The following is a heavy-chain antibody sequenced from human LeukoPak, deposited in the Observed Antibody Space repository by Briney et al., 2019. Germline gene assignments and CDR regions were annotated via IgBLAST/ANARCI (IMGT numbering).Heavy chain of an antibody. CDR1: GGSISSSGYY. CDR3: SKETRSSSDY. Sequence: SETLSLTCTVSGGSISSSGYYWAWIRQPPGRGLEWIGSISYGGSIYYTPSLKSRVTISLDTSKNQFSLRLSSVTAADTAVYYCSKETRSSSDYWGQGTLVTVSS. D-gene: IGHD6-13*01. V-gene: IGHV4-39*07. J-gene: IGHJ4*02. CDR2: ISYGGSI.